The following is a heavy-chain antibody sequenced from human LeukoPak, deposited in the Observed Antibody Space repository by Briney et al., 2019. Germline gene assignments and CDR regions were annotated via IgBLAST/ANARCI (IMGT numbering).Heavy chain of an antibody. J-gene: IGHJ4*02. V-gene: IGHV3-30-3*01. CDR2: ISYDGSNK. CDR3: ARDPCSGGSCYRNFDY. Sequence: GGSLRLSCAASGFTFSSYAMHWVRQAPGKGLEWVAVISYDGSNKYYADSVKGRFTIARDNSKKTLYLQMNSLRAEDRAVYHCARDPCSGGSCYRNFDYWGQGNLVTVSS. D-gene: IGHD2-15*01. CDR1: GFTFSSYA.